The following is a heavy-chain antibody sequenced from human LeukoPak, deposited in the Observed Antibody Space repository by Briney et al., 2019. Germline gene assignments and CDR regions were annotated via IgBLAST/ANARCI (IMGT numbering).Heavy chain of an antibody. CDR2: IKQNGSEK. CDR3: ARGGYYDYWRGFDY. J-gene: IGHJ4*02. CDR1: GFTSSIYW. Sequence: GGSLRLSCAASGFTSSIYWMSWVRQAPGKGLEGVANIKQNGSEKYYVDSVKGRFTISRDNAKNSLYLQMNSLRAEDAAVYYCARGGYYDYWRGFDYWGQGALVTVSS. V-gene: IGHV3-7*01. D-gene: IGHD3-3*01.